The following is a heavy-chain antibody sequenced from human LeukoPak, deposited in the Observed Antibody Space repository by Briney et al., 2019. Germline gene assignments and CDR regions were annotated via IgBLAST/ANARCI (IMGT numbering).Heavy chain of an antibody. V-gene: IGHV4-61*01. D-gene: IGHD3-10*01. J-gene: IGHJ4*02. CDR3: ARVPDYYGSGSYSALDY. CDR1: GGSISSSSYY. CDR2: IYYSGST. Sequence: SETLSLTCTVSGGSISSSSYYWSWIRQPPGKGLEWIGYIYYSGSTNYNPSLKSRVTISVDTSKNQFSLKLSSVTAADTAVYYCARVPDYYGSGSYSALDYWGQGTLVTVSS.